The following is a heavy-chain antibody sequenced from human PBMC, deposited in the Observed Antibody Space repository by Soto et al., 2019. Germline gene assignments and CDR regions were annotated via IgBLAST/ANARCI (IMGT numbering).Heavy chain of an antibody. CDR1: GGTFRSYA. CDR2: IIPIFGTA. D-gene: IGHD3-3*01. J-gene: IGHJ6*02. CDR3: ARCDFWSGYPPYYYYGMDV. Sequence: ASVKVSCKASGGTFRSYAISWVRQAPGQGLEWMGGIIPIFGTANYAQKFQGRVTITADESTSTAYMELSSLRSEDTAVYYCARCDFWSGYPPYYYYGMDVWGQGTTVTVSS. V-gene: IGHV1-69*13.